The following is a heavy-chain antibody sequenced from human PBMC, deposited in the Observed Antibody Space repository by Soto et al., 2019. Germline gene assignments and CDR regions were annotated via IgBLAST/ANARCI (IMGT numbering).Heavy chain of an antibody. D-gene: IGHD2-15*01. V-gene: IGHV2-5*02. CDR2: IFWDDDK. CDR1: GFSLTTTGVG. Sequence: QITLKESGPTLVKPTQTLTLTCTFSGFSLTTTGVGVGWIRQPPGKALEWLALIFWDDDKRYSPSLESILTTTKDTSTTQVVLTTTNMYPVDTATYYCEHTPLGFATRFAPWGQGTLVTVSS. CDR3: EHTPLGFATRFAP. J-gene: IGHJ5*02.